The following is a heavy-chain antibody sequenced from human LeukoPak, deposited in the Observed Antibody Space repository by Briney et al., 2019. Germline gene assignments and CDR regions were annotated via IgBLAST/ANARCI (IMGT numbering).Heavy chain of an antibody. Sequence: GGSLRLSCAASGFTFSNYWMNWVRQTPGKGLEWVANIKQDGSDKYYVDSVKGRFTISRDNAKNSLYLQMNSLTFDDTAVYYCARSGSSGWYRWVNWFDPWGQGTLVTVSS. J-gene: IGHJ5*02. CDR1: GFTFSNYW. D-gene: IGHD6-19*01. CDR3: ARSGSSGWYRWVNWFDP. CDR2: IKQDGSDK. V-gene: IGHV3-7*01.